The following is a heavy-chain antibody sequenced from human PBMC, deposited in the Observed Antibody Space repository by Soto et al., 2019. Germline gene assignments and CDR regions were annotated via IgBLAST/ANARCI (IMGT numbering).Heavy chain of an antibody. Sequence: SETLSLTXTVSGGSISRYYWNWIRQPPGKGLEWIGYIYYSGSTNYNPSLKSRVTISVDTSKNQFSLKLSSVTAADTAVYYCAKDPDDDFWSGVMDVWGQGTTVTVS. V-gene: IGHV4-59*01. CDR3: AKDPDDDFWSGVMDV. CDR1: GGSISRYY. D-gene: IGHD3-3*01. J-gene: IGHJ6*02. CDR2: IYYSGST.